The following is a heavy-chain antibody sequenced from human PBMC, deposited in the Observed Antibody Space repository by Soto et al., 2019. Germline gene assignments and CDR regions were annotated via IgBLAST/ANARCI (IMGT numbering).Heavy chain of an antibody. Sequence: LSLTCAVSGGSISSGGYSWSWIRQPPGKGLEWIGYIYRSGSTYYNPSLKSRVTISVDRSKNQFSLKLSSVTAADTAVYYCASRLEMATDGDAFDIWGQGTMVTVSS. V-gene: IGHV4-30-2*01. J-gene: IGHJ3*02. CDR1: GGSISSGGYS. CDR2: IYRSGST. CDR3: ASRLEMATDGDAFDI. D-gene: IGHD5-12*01.